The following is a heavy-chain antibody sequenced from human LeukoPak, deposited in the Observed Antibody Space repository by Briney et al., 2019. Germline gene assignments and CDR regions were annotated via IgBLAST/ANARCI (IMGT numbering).Heavy chain of an antibody. CDR1: GFTFHNLT. Sequence: PGGSLRLSCAASGFTFHNLTMNWVRQAPGKGVEWVSAISGSGGSTYYADSVNGGFPISRDYYKNTRSLQMSSRGAEDTSIYYCAKDRVRYFDWLRVFDYWGQGTLVTVSS. J-gene: IGHJ4*02. V-gene: IGHV3-23*01. CDR3: AKDRVRYFDWLRVFDY. D-gene: IGHD3-9*01. CDR2: ISGSGGST.